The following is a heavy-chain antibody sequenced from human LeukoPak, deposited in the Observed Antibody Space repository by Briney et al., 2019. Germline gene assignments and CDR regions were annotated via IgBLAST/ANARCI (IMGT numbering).Heavy chain of an antibody. J-gene: IGHJ4*02. Sequence: GGSLRLSCAVSGITLSNYGMTWVRQAPGKGLEWVAGISDSGGSTNYADSVKGRFTISRDNPKNTLYLQMNSLRAEDTAVYFCAKRGVVTRVILVGFHKEAYYFDSWGQGALVTVSS. CDR2: ISDSGGST. CDR3: AKRGVVTRVILVGFHKEAYYFDS. CDR1: GITLSNYG. D-gene: IGHD3-22*01. V-gene: IGHV3-23*01.